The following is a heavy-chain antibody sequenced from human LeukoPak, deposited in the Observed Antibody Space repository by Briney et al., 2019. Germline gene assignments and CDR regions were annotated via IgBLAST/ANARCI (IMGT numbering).Heavy chain of an antibody. CDR3: ASSLEWYGHDY. D-gene: IGHD3-3*01. J-gene: IGHJ4*02. Sequence: GESLRLSCGASGLTVSSYGMSWVRQAPGKGLEWVSTIIGSAVNTYYADSVKGRFTISRDDSKNTVYLQMNSLRAEDTAVYYCASSLEWYGHDYWGQGTLVTVSS. CDR2: IIGSAVNT. V-gene: IGHV3-23*01. CDR1: GLTVSSYG.